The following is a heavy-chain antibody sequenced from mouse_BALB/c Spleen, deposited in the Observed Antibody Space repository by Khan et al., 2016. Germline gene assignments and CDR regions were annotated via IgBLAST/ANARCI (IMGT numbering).Heavy chain of an antibody. Sequence: EVKLLESGGGLVQPGGSLKLSCAASGFDFSRYWMSWVRQAPGKGLEWIGEINPDSSTINYTPSLKDRFIISRDNAKNTLYLQMSKVRSADTALYYCARRGYYGYWYFDVWGAGTTVTVSS. CDR1: GFDFSRYW. D-gene: IGHD1-1*01. CDR3: ARRGYYGYWYFDV. J-gene: IGHJ1*01. CDR2: INPDSSTI. V-gene: IGHV4-1*02.